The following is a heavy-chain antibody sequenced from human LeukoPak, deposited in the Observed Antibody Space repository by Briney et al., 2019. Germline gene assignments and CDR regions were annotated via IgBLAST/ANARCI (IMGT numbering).Heavy chain of an antibody. Sequence: GESLKISCKGSGYNFAIYWIGWVRQMPGKGLEWMGIIYPGDSDTRYSPSFQGQVTISADKSISTASLQWSSLKASATAIYYCARLGNPPLAYWGQGTLVTVSS. D-gene: IGHD4-23*01. J-gene: IGHJ4*02. CDR2: IYPGDSDT. CDR1: GYNFAIYW. CDR3: ARLGNPPLAY. V-gene: IGHV5-51*01.